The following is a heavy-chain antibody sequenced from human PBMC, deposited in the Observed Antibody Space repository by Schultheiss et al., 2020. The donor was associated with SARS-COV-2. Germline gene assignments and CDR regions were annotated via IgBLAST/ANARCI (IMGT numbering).Heavy chain of an antibody. CDR3: AKRNYYYYHMDV. V-gene: IGHV3-21*04. Sequence: GGSLRLSCAASGFTFSSYSMNWVRQAPGKGLEWVSSISSSSSYIYYADSVKGRFTISRDNSKNTLYLQMNSLRAEDTAIYYCAKRNYYYYHMDVWGKGTTVTVSS. CDR1: GFTFSSYS. J-gene: IGHJ6*03. CDR2: ISSSSSYI.